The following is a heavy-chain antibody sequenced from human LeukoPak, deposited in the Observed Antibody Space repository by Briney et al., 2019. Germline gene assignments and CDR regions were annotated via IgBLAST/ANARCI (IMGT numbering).Heavy chain of an antibody. Sequence: ASVKVSCKSSGYTFTSYYIHWVRQAPGQGLEWMGWININTGNPTYAQGFTGRFVFSLDTSVSTAYLQISSLKAEDTAMYYCARVGFPTYYYYMDVWGKGTTVTVSS. CDR2: ININTGNP. CDR3: ARVGFPTYYYYMDV. V-gene: IGHV7-4-1*02. CDR1: GYTFTSYY. J-gene: IGHJ6*03. D-gene: IGHD3-10*01.